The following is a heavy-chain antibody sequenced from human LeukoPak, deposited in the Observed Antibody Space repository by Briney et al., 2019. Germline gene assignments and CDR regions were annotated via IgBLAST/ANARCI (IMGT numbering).Heavy chain of an antibody. CDR2: ISSSSSYI. CDR1: GFTFSSYS. J-gene: IGHJ4*02. CDR3: ARDSDTGGLDY. D-gene: IGHD1-1*01. Sequence: GGSLRLSCAASGFTFSSYSMNWVRQAPGKGLEWVSSISSSSSYIYYADSVKGRFTISRGNAKNSLYLQMNSLRAEDTAVYYCARDSDTGGLDYWGQGTLVTVSS. V-gene: IGHV3-21*01.